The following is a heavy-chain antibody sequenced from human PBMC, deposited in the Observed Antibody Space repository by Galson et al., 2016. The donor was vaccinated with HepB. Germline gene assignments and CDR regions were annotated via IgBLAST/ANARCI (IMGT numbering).Heavy chain of an antibody. V-gene: IGHV3-33*01. CDR3: ARWGDNKVFDV. J-gene: IGHJ3*01. Sequence: SLRLSCAASGFSFRSHGMHWVRQALGKGLEWVAVIWYDGSNKYYADSVKGRFTISRDNSRNTAYLQMNTLRAEDTAIYYCARWGDNKVFDVWGQGTLVTVSS. D-gene: IGHD2-21*02. CDR1: GFSFRSHG. CDR2: IWYDGSNK.